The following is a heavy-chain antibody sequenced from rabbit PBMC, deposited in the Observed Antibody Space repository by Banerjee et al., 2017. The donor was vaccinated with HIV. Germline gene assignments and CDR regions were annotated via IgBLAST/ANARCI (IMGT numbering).Heavy chain of an antibody. D-gene: IGHD6-1*01. V-gene: IGHV1S45*01. J-gene: IGHJ4*01. CDR3: ARDMGYYLYDYVGVYATPFNL. CDR1: GFTLSSYYY. CDR2: IYAGSSGST. Sequence: QEQLVEYGGDLVKPEGSLTLTCTASGFTLSSYYYMCWVRQAPGTGLEWIACIYAGSSGSTYYASWAKGRFTISKTSSTTVTLQMTSLTAADTATYFCARDMGYYLYDYVGVYATPFNLWGQGTLVT.